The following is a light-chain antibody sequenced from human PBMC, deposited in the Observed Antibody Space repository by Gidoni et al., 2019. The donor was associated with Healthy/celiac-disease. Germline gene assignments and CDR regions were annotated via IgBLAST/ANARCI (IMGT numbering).Light chain of an antibody. V-gene: IGLV3-1*01. CDR3: QAWDSGTAI. CDR2: QDT. Sequence: SYELTQPPSVSVSPGQTASITCSGDKLGDKYVCWYQQKPGQSPVLVIYQDTKRPSGIPERFSGSNSGNTVTLTISGTQSMDEADYYCQAWDSGTAIFGGGTKLTVL. J-gene: IGLJ2*01. CDR1: KLGDKY.